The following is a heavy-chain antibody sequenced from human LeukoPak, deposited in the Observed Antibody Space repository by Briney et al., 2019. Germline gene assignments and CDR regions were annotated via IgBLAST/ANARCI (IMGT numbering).Heavy chain of an antibody. CDR2: IIPILGII. CDR1: GGTFSSYA. Sequence: ASVKVSCKASGGTFSSYAISWVRQAPGQGLEWMGRIIPILGIIKHAQKFQDRVTITADKSTSTAYMELSSLRSDDTAVYYCARDPYYYDSSGYWYFDYWGQGTLVTVSS. J-gene: IGHJ4*02. D-gene: IGHD3-22*01. CDR3: ARDPYYYDSSGYWYFDY. V-gene: IGHV1-69*04.